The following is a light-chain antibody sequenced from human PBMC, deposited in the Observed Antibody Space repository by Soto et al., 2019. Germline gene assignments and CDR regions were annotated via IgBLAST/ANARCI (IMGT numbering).Light chain of an antibody. Sequence: DIQMTQSPSSLSASVGDRVTITCRASQSINSYLNWYQQKPGKAPKLLIDAASSLQSGVPSRFSGSGSWTDFTLTISSLQPEDFATYYCQHSFTTPYSFGQGTKLEIK. CDR3: QHSFTTPYS. CDR1: QSINSY. V-gene: IGKV1-39*01. J-gene: IGKJ2*01. CDR2: AAS.